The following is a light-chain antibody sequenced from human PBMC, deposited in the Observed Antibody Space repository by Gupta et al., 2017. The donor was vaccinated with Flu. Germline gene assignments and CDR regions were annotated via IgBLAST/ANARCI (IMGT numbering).Light chain of an antibody. Sequence: DRVTITCRASQSVNRWLAWYQQKPGKAPNLLIHKASTLQDGVPSRFGGSGSGTEFTLTINNLQPDEFATYYCQQTQSYSGSSFGQGTKVHIK. V-gene: IGKV1-5*03. CDR3: QQTQSYSGSS. J-gene: IGKJ2*01. CDR1: QSVNRW. CDR2: KAS.